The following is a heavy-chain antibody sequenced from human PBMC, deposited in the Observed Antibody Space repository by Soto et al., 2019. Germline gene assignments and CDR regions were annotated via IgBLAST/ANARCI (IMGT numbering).Heavy chain of an antibody. V-gene: IGHV1-18*01. D-gene: IGHD6-13*01. Sequence: QVQLVQSGAEVKKPGASVKVSCKASGYTFTSYGISWVRQAPGQGLECMGWISAYNGNTNYAQKLLGRVTMTTDTSTSTAYMELRSLRSDDTAVYYCARGRRDSSSWYGRMDYFDYWGQGTLVTVSS. CDR1: GYTFTSYG. CDR3: ARGRRDSSSWYGRMDYFDY. J-gene: IGHJ4*02. CDR2: ISAYNGNT.